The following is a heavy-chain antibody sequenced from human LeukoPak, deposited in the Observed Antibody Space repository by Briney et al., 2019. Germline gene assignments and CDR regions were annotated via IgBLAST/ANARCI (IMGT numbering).Heavy chain of an antibody. CDR2: IGTAGDT. CDR3: ARATRGSYLFDY. D-gene: IGHD1-26*01. CDR1: GFTFSSYD. V-gene: IGHV3-13*01. Sequence: GGSLRLSCAASGFTFSSYDMHWVRQATGKGLEWVSAIGTAGDTYYPGSVKGRFTISRENAKNSLYLQMNSLRAGDTAVYYCARATRGSYLFDYWGQGTLVTVSS. J-gene: IGHJ4*02.